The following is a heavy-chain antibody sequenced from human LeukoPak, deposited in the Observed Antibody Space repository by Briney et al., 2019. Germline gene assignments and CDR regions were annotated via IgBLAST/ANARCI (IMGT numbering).Heavy chain of an antibody. V-gene: IGHV3-9*01. CDR1: GYSINSGFY. J-gene: IGHJ4*02. CDR2: ISWNSGSI. CDR3: AKDIGSHIVVVTALDY. Sequence: LSLTCTVSGYSINSGFYWGWVRQAPGKGLEWVSGISWNSGSIGYADSVKGRFTISRDNAKNSLYLQMNSLRAEDTALHYCAKDIGSHIVVVTALDYWGQGTLVTVSS. D-gene: IGHD2-21*02.